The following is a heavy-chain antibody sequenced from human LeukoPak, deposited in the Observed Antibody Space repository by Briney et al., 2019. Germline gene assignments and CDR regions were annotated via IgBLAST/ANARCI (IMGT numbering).Heavy chain of an antibody. Sequence: SETLSLTCAVYGGSFSGYYWSWIRQPPGKGLEGIGEINHSGSTNYNPSLKSRVTISVDTSKNQFSLKLSSVTAADTAVYYCARGIGNYYYMDVWGKGTTVTVSS. CDR3: ARGIGNYYYMDV. D-gene: IGHD3-10*01. CDR1: GGSFSGYY. CDR2: INHSGST. V-gene: IGHV4-34*01. J-gene: IGHJ6*03.